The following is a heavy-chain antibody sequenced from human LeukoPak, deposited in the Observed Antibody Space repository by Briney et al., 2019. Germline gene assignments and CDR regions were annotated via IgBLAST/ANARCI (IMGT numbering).Heavy chain of an antibody. CDR2: IYYSGST. J-gene: IGHJ5*02. Sequence: PSETLSLTCTVSGGPISSYYWNWIRQPPGKGLEWIGNIYYSGSTNYNPSLKSRVTISVDTSKNQFSLKLSSVTAADTAVYYCARALYSLISWGQGTLVTVSS. V-gene: IGHV4-59*12. CDR3: ARALYSLIS. CDR1: GGPISSYY. D-gene: IGHD5-18*01.